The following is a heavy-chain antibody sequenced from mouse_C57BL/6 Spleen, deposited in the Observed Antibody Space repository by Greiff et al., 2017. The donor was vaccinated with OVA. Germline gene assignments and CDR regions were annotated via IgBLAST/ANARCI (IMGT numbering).Heavy chain of an antibody. CDR1: GYTFTSYW. D-gene: IGHD1-1*01. CDR2: IYPGSGST. Sequence: VKLQQPGAELVKPGASVKMSCKASGYTFTSYWITWVKQRPGQGLEWIGDIYPGSGSTNYNEKFKSKATLTVDTSSSTAYMQLSSLTSEDSAVYYCARSPFITTVVAPCYFDYWGQGTTLTVSS. V-gene: IGHV1-55*01. J-gene: IGHJ2*01. CDR3: ARSPFITTVVAPCYFDY.